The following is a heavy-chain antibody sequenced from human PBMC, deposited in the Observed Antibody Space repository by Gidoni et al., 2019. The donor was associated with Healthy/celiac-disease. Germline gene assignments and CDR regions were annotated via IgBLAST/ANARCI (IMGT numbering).Heavy chain of an antibody. Sequence: QVQLVQSGAEVKKPGSSVKVSCKASGGTFSSYAISWVRQAPGQGLAWIGGILPILCTANYAQKFQGRVTITADESTSTAYMELSSLRSEDTAVYYCARVPDGYNHLYYMDVWGKGTTVTVSS. D-gene: IGHD5-12*01. CDR2: ILPILCTA. V-gene: IGHV1-69*01. J-gene: IGHJ6*03. CDR1: GGTFSSYA. CDR3: ARVPDGYNHLYYMDV.